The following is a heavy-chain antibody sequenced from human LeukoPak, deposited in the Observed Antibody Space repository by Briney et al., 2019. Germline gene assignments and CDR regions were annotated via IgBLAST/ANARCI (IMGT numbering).Heavy chain of an antibody. CDR1: GFTVSNNY. Sequence: GGSLRLSCAASGFTVSNNYMSWVRQVPGKGPEWVSHINGDGSDTGYADSVKGRFTISRDNRKNTVYLQMNSLRAEDTAVYYCARDQLSYCDGDCPWGQGTLVTVSS. CDR2: INGDGSDT. D-gene: IGHD2-21*02. CDR3: ARDQLSYCDGDCP. J-gene: IGHJ5*02. V-gene: IGHV3-74*01.